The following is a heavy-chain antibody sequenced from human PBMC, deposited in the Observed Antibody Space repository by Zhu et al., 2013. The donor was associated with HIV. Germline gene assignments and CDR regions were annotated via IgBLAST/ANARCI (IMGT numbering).Heavy chain of an antibody. Sequence: QVQLVQSGAEVKKPGASVKVSCKASGYTFTSYDINWVRQATGQGLEWMGWMNPNSGNTGYAQKFQGRVTITRNTSISTAYMELRSLRSDDTAVYYCARDPDAAFDPVGVPAALKRIDYWGQGTLVTVSS. CDR3: ARDPDAAFDPVGVPAALKRIDY. CDR2: MNPNSGNT. CDR1: GYTFTSYD. V-gene: IGHV1-8*03. J-gene: IGHJ4*02. D-gene: IGHD2-15*01.